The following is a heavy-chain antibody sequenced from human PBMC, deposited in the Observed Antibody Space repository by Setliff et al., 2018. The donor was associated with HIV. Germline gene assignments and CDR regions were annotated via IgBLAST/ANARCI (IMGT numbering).Heavy chain of an antibody. V-gene: IGHV4-38-2*01. CDR1: GYSISSGYY. D-gene: IGHD3-3*01. Sequence: SETLSLTCGVPGYSISSGYYWVWIRQPPGKGLEWIGNIYHSGSTYYNPSLKSRVTISVDMSKNQFSLRLTSVTAADTAMYYCARHDFWSGYHNWFDPWGQGTLVTVS. CDR3: ARHDFWSGYHNWFDP. J-gene: IGHJ5*02. CDR2: IYHSGST.